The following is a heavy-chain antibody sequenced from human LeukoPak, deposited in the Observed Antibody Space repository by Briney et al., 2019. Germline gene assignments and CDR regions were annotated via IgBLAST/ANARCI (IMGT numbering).Heavy chain of an antibody. CDR1: GYTFTSYD. V-gene: IGHV1-8*01. J-gene: IGHJ6*03. D-gene: IGHD3-22*01. CDR2: MNPNSGNT. Sequence: ASVKVSCKASGYTFTSYDINWVRQATGQGLEWMGWMNPNSGNTGYAQKFQGRVTMTRDTSISTAYMELSRLRSDDTAVYYCARGNYDSSGYSTYYYYMDVWGKGTTVTISS. CDR3: ARGNYDSSGYSTYYYYMDV.